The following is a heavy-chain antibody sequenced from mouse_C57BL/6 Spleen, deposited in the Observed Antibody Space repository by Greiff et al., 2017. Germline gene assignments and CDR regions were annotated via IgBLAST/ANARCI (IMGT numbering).Heavy chain of an antibody. CDR3: TRSEFAY. CDR2: IDPETGGT. Sequence: VKLQESGAELVRPGASVTLSCKASGYTFTDYEMHWVKQTPVHGLEWIGAIDPETGGTAYNQKFKGKAILTADKSSSTAYMELRSLTSEDSAVYYCTRSEFAYWGQGTLVTVSA. CDR1: GYTFTDYE. J-gene: IGHJ3*01. V-gene: IGHV1-15*01.